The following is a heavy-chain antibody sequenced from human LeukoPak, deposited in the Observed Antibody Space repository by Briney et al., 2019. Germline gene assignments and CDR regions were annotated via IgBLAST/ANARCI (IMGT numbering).Heavy chain of an antibody. CDR1: GGSISGYY. D-gene: IGHD3-3*01. Sequence: SETLSLTCTASGGSISGYYWTWVRQPPGKGLGWIGCIYNSGSTDYNSSLKSRVTISVDTSKNQFSLRLTSVTAADTAVYYCARVRIFGVVLEAFDIWGQGTMVTVSS. V-gene: IGHV4-59*01. J-gene: IGHJ3*02. CDR3: ARVRIFGVVLEAFDI. CDR2: IYNSGST.